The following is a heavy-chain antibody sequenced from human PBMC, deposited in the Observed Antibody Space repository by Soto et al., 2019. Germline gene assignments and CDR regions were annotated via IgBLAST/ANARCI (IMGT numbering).Heavy chain of an antibody. V-gene: IGHV4-39*07. CDR1: GGSISSSSYY. J-gene: IGHJ4*02. CDR3: ARLNYYDSSGYYPSSHFDY. D-gene: IGHD3-22*01. Sequence: PSETLSLTCTVSGGSISSSSYYWGWIRQPPGKGLEWIGSIYYSGSTYYNPSLKSRVTISVDTSKNQFSLKLSSVTAADTAVYYCARLNYYDSSGYYPSSHFDYWGQGTLVTVS. CDR2: IYYSGST.